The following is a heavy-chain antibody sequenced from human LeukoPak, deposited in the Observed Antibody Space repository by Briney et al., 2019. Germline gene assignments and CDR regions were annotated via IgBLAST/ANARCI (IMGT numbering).Heavy chain of an antibody. CDR2: ISGSGGST. D-gene: IGHD2-15*01. Sequence: PGGSLRLSCAASGFTFSSYAMSWVRQAPGKGLEWVSAISGSGGSTYYADSVKGRFTISRDDSKNTLYLQMNSLRAEDTAVYYCAKEGGGYCSGGSCYGEVDYWGQGTLVTVSS. CDR1: GFTFSSYA. CDR3: AKEGGGYCSGGSCYGEVDY. J-gene: IGHJ4*02. V-gene: IGHV3-23*01.